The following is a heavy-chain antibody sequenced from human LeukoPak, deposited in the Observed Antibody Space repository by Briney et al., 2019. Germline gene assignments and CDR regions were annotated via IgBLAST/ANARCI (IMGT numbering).Heavy chain of an antibody. J-gene: IGHJ4*02. CDR2: IYPGDSDT. Sequence: GESLKIFCKGSGYSFTSYWIGWVRQMTGKGLEWMGIIYPGDSDTRYSPSFQGQVTISADKSISTAYLQWSSLKASDTAMYYCARPARGSHPYFDYWGQGTLVTVSS. CDR1: GYSFTSYW. V-gene: IGHV5-51*01. CDR3: ARPARGSHPYFDY. D-gene: IGHD3-16*01.